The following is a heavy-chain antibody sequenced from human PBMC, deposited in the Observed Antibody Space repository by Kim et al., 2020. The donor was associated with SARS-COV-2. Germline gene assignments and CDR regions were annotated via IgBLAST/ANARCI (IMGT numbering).Heavy chain of an antibody. Sequence: TPSLKRRVTISVDTSKSQFSLKLSSVTAADTAVYYCARDSFRVAGWFDPWGQGTLVTVSS. D-gene: IGHD2-15*01. V-gene: IGHV4-59*01. CDR3: ARDSFRVAGWFDP. J-gene: IGHJ5*02.